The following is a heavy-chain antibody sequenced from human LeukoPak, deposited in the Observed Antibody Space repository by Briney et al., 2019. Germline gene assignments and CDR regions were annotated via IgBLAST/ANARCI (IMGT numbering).Heavy chain of an antibody. D-gene: IGHD5-18*01. CDR3: ARGRRGYSYGYFGRDYYYMDV. Sequence: SETLSLTRAHYVDSFRGYNGCWIRQPPGKGLEWMGEIIHRGSTNYNPSLKSRVTISVDTSKNQFSLKLSSVTAADTAVYYCARGRRGYSYGYFGRDYYYMDVWGKGTTVTVSS. V-gene: IGHV4-34*01. CDR1: VDSFRGYN. J-gene: IGHJ6*03. CDR2: IIHRGST.